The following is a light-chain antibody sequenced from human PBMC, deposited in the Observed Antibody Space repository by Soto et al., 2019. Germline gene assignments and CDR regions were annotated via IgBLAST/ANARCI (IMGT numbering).Light chain of an antibody. CDR1: SSDVGDYYY. J-gene: IGLJ1*01. CDR3: SSYTSSANFV. Sequence: QSVLTQPASVSGSPGQSITISCTGISSDVGDYYYVSWYQHHPGKAPKLIIYGVSNRPSGVSNRFSGSKSGNTASLTISRLQTDDEADYYCSSYTSSANFVFGTGTKLTVL. CDR2: GVS. V-gene: IGLV2-14*01.